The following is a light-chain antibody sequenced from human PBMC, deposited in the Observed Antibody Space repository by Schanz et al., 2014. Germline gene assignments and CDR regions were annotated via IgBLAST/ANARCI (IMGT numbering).Light chain of an antibody. Sequence: HSVLTQPPSASGTPGQRVTISCSGSSSNIGSNTVNWYQQFPGTAPKVVIYSNNQRPSGVPDRFSGSKSGTSASLAISGLQSEDEADYYCSSYVGSNNWVFGGGTKVTVL. J-gene: IGLJ3*02. CDR1: SSNIGSNT. CDR3: SSYVGSNNWV. CDR2: SNN. V-gene: IGLV1-44*01.